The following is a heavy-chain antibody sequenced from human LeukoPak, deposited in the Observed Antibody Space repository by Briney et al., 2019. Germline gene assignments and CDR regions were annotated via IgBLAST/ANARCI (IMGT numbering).Heavy chain of an antibody. J-gene: IGHJ4*02. CDR3: ARGRVSGWYDYFDY. Sequence: PSETLSLTCAVYGGSFSGYYWSWIRQPPGKGLEWIGEINHSGSTNYNPSLKSRVTILVDTSKNQFSLKLSSVTAADTAVYYCARGRVSGWYDYFDYWGQGTLVTVSS. D-gene: IGHD6-19*01. V-gene: IGHV4-34*01. CDR1: GGSFSGYY. CDR2: INHSGST.